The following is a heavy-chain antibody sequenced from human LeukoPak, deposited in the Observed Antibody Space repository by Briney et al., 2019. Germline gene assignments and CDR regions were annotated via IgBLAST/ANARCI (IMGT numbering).Heavy chain of an antibody. V-gene: IGHV3-30*13. J-gene: IGHJ2*01. CDR1: GFAFSDYG. CDR3: AKDGPTYWYFDV. CDR2: TSHDGSDT. Sequence: GGSLRLSCVASGFAFSDYGMDWVRQAPGKGLEWVAFTSHDGSDTGIADSVRGRFTVSRDNSKNSLYLQMDSLTPDDTAIYYCAKDGPTYWYFDVWGRGTLVTVSS.